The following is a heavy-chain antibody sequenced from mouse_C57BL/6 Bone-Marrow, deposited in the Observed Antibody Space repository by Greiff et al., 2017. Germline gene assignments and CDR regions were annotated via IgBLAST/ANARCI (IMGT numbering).Heavy chain of an antibody. V-gene: IGHV1-26*01. CDR2: INPNNGGT. J-gene: IGHJ4*01. CDR3: ARFRIYYYGSDAMDY. D-gene: IGHD1-1*01. CDR1: GYTFTDYY. Sequence: EVQLQQSGPELVKPGASVKISCKASGYTFTDYYMNWVKQSHGKSLEWIGDINPNNGGTSYNQKFKGKATLTVDKSSSTAYMELRSLTSEDSAVYYCARFRIYYYGSDAMDYWGQGTSVTVSS.